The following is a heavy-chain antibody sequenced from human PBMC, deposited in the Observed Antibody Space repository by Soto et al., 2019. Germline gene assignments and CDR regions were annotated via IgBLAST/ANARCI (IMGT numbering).Heavy chain of an antibody. CDR3: AADRIAGRLPFDY. V-gene: IGHV3-30*03. CDR2: ISNDGVNK. CDR1: GFAFSGFG. D-gene: IGHD6-6*01. Sequence: QVQVVESVGGVVQPGRSLRLSCAASGFAFSGFGMHWVRQAPGKGLEWVAGISNDGVNKFYADYAKGRFTISRDNSKNTLYLQMDSLRADDTAIYYCAADRIAGRLPFDYWGQGTLVTVSS. J-gene: IGHJ4*02.